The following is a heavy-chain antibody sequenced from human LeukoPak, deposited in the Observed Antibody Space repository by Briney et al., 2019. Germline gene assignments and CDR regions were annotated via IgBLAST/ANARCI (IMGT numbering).Heavy chain of an antibody. CDR3: ARDLELDSSSWYGSPSQTGYYYYYYMDV. CDR1: GGSFTSYA. D-gene: IGHD6-13*01. V-gene: IGHV1-69*06. J-gene: IGHJ6*03. CDR2: IIPIFGTA. Sequence: GASVKVSCKASGGSFTSYAISWVRQAPGQGLEWMGGIIPIFGTANYAQKFQGRVTITADKSTSTAYMELSSLRSEDTAVYYCARDLELDSSSWYGSPSQTGYYYYYYMDVWGKGTTVTVSS.